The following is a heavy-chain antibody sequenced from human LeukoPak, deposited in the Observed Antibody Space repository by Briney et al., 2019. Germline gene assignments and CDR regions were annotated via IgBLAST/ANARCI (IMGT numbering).Heavy chain of an antibody. CDR3: ARAVGDFWSGYSAFDI. J-gene: IGHJ3*02. CDR1: GGSISSYY. V-gene: IGHV4-59*08. Sequence: SETLSLTCTVSGGSISSYYWSWIRQPPGKGLEWIGYIYYSGSTNYNPSLTSRVTISVDTSKNQFSLKLSAVTAADTAVYYCARAVGDFWSGYSAFDIWGQGTMVTVSS. D-gene: IGHD3-3*01. CDR2: IYYSGST.